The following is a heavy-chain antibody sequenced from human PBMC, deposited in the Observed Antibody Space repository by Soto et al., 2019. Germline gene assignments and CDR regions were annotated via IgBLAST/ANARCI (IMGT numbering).Heavy chain of an antibody. Sequence: QVQLVESGGGVVQPGRSLRLSCAASGFIFSSYGMHWVRQAPGKGLEWVAVIWCDGSNKYYADSVKGRFTISRDNSKNTLYLQMNSLRAEDTAVYFCASQDGGYESSVSDAFDFWGQGTMVTVSS. CDR1: GFIFSSYG. V-gene: IGHV3-33*01. J-gene: IGHJ3*01. D-gene: IGHD3-22*01. CDR3: ASQDGGYESSVSDAFDF. CDR2: IWCDGSNK.